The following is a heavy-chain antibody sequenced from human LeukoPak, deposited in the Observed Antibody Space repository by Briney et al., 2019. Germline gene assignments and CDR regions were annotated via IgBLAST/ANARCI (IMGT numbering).Heavy chain of an antibody. Sequence: ASVKVSRKASGYTFTSYYMHWVRQAPGQGLEWMGIINPSGGSTSYAQKFQGRVTMTRDTSTSTVYMELSSLRSEDTAVYYCARGRPIFGVVISEGDEAYWGQGTLVTVSS. CDR1: GYTFTSYY. CDR3: ARGRPIFGVVISEGDEAY. J-gene: IGHJ4*02. CDR2: INPSGGST. D-gene: IGHD3-3*01. V-gene: IGHV1-46*01.